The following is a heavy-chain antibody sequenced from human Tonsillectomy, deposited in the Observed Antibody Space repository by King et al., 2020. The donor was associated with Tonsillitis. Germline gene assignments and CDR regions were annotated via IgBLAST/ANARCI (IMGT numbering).Heavy chain of an antibody. Sequence: TLKESGPTVLKPTQTLTVTCTFSGFSLTTDGVGVGWIRQPPGKAPEWLGIIYWDDDRRYTPSLQSKLTITKDTSQNQVVLTLTNVDPVATFTYFCAHRGRWIYNFDYWGQGTLVTVSS. V-gene: IGHV2-5*02. D-gene: IGHD5-12*01. CDR1: GFSLTTDGVG. CDR2: IYWDDDR. J-gene: IGHJ4*02. CDR3: AHRGRWIYNFDY.